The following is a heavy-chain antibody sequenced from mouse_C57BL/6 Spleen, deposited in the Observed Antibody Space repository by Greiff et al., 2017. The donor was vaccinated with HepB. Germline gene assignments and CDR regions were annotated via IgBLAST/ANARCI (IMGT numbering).Heavy chain of an antibody. D-gene: IGHD2-2*01. Sequence: EVQLVESGGGLVKPGGSLKLSCAASGFTFSDYGMHWVRQAPEKGLEWVAYISSGSSTIYYADTVKGRFTISRDNAKNTLFLQMTSLRSEDTAMYYCATPMVTTTASFAYWGQGTLVTVSA. CDR3: ATPMVTTTASFAY. CDR1: GFTFSDYG. V-gene: IGHV5-17*01. J-gene: IGHJ3*01. CDR2: ISSGSSTI.